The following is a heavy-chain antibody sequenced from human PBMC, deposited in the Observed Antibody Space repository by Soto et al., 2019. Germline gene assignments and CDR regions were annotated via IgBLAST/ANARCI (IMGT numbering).Heavy chain of an antibody. D-gene: IGHD7-27*01. Sequence: PGGSLRLSCVASGFSFRSYWMHWVRQAPGKGLVWVARISSDGTTTTYADSANGRFTVSRDNAKNSLYLQMNSLRAEDTALYYCARDLTGSRAPDWGQGTLVTVSS. CDR1: GFSFRSYW. CDR2: ISSDGTTT. CDR3: ARDLTGSRAPD. J-gene: IGHJ4*02. V-gene: IGHV3-74*01.